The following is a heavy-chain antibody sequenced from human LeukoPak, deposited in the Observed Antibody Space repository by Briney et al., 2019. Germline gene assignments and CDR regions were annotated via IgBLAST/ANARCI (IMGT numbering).Heavy chain of an antibody. Sequence: PSETLSLTCTVSGGSISSSSYYWGWIRQPPGKVLEWIGSIYYSGNTYYNPSLQSRVPISLDTSKNQSSLQLSYVTAADTAVYYCAGILYVSGSYYTEYYFDYWGQGTLVTVSS. CDR1: GGSISSSSYY. D-gene: IGHD3-10*01. V-gene: IGHV4-39*01. J-gene: IGHJ4*02. CDR2: IYYSGNT. CDR3: AGILYVSGSYYTEYYFDY.